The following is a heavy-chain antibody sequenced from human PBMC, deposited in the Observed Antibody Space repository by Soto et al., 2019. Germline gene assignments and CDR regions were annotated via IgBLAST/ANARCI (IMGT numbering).Heavy chain of an antibody. V-gene: IGHV1-8*01. D-gene: IGHD6-13*01. Sequence: GASVKVSCKASGYTFISYDINWVRQATGQGLEWMGWMNPNSGNTGYAQKFQGRVTMTRNTSISTAYMELSSLRSEDTAVYYCGRGLGIAAAGYYYYMDVWGKGTTVIVSS. CDR2: MNPNSGNT. CDR3: GRGLGIAAAGYYYYMDV. CDR1: GYTFISYD. J-gene: IGHJ6*03.